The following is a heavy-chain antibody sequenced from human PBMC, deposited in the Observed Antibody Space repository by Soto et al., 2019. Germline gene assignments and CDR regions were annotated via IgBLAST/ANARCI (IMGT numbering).Heavy chain of an antibody. Sequence: QVQLVQSGAEVKKPGSSVKVSCKASGGTFSSYAISWVRQAPGQGLEWMGGIIPIFRTADYAQKFQGRVTITAAESTSTAYTEVSSLRSEDTAVYYCATHAVVTPGNYYYGMDVWGQGTTVTVSS. V-gene: IGHV1-69*12. CDR3: ATHAVVTPGNYYYGMDV. D-gene: IGHD2-21*02. J-gene: IGHJ6*02. CDR1: GGTFSSYA. CDR2: IIPIFRTA.